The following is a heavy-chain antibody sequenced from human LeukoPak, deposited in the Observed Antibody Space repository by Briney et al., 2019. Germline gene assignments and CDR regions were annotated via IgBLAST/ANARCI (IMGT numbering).Heavy chain of an antibody. CDR3: ARQPGVYYYGMDV. J-gene: IGHJ6*02. Sequence: GESLTISCKAYGYSFFSNYWIAWVRQMPGKGLEWMGILYPGDSDSRYSPSFQGQVTISADRSISTAYLHWSSLKVSDTAMYYCARQPGVYYYGMDVWGQGTTVTVSS. V-gene: IGHV5-51*01. CDR2: LYPGDSDS. CDR1: GYSFFSNYW. D-gene: IGHD2-8*01.